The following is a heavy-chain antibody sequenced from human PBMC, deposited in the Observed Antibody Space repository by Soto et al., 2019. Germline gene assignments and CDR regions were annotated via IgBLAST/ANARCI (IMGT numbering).Heavy chain of an antibody. Sequence: GGSLRLSCAASGFTFSSYGMHWVRQAPGKGLEWVAVIWYDGSNKYYADSVKGRFTISRDNSKNTLYLQMNSLRAEDTAVYYCARGRSGFGELSGMDVWGQGTTVTVSS. V-gene: IGHV3-33*01. J-gene: IGHJ6*02. CDR2: IWYDGSNK. CDR1: GFTFSSYG. D-gene: IGHD3-10*01. CDR3: ARGRSGFGELSGMDV.